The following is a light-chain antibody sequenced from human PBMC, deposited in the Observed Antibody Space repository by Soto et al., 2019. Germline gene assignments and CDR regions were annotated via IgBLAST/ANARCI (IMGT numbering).Light chain of an antibody. CDR1: NIGGKM. V-gene: IGLV3-21*04. CDR2: SDS. Sequence: SYELTQPPSVSVAPGKTARITCGGNNIGGKMVHWYQQKPGQAPVLVIFSDSGRPSGIPERFSGSNSGTTATLTISRVEAGDEADYYCQVWDSTGDHWVFGGGTKLTV. CDR3: QVWDSTGDHWV. J-gene: IGLJ3*02.